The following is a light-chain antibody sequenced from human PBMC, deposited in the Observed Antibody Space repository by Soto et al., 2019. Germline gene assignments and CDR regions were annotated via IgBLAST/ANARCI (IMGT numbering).Light chain of an antibody. V-gene: IGKV4-1*01. Sequence: DIVMTQSPDSLAVSLGERATINCKSSQSVLSSSNNKNSLTWYQQKLGQPPRLLIYWASTRESGVPDRFSGSRSAADFTLTINRLEDEDVAVYYCQQYYSTPWTFGQGTKVEIK. CDR1: QSVLSSSNNKNS. CDR3: QQYYSTPWT. J-gene: IGKJ1*01. CDR2: WAS.